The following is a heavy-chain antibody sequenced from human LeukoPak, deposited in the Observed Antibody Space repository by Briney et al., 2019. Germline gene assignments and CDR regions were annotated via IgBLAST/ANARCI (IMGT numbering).Heavy chain of an antibody. CDR3: ARHDGIAVAGIFGEFDY. CDR1: GGSISSSSYY. V-gene: IGHV4-39*01. Sequence: PSETLSLTCTVSGGSISSSSYYWGWIRQPPGKGLEWIGRINYSGSTYDNPSLKRRVTISVDTSKNQCSLKLSSVTAADTAVYSCARHDGIAVAGIFGEFDYWGQGTLVTVSS. J-gene: IGHJ4*02. CDR2: INYSGST. D-gene: IGHD6-19*01.